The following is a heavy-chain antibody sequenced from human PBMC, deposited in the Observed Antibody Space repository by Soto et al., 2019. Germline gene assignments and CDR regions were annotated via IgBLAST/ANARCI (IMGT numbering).Heavy chain of an antibody. CDR3: AKDLEYGGPRGIFHV. D-gene: IGHD3-10*01. V-gene: IGHV3-23*01. Sequence: EVQLLESGGNLVQPGGSLRLSCAASGFTFNSYAMGWVRQAPGKGLEWVSVISGSGDKIYYADSVKGRFTISRDNSKNTLNLQMNSLRAEDTAVYHSAKDLEYGGPRGIFHVWGQGTMVTVS. J-gene: IGHJ3*01. CDR2: ISGSGDKI. CDR1: GFTFNSYA.